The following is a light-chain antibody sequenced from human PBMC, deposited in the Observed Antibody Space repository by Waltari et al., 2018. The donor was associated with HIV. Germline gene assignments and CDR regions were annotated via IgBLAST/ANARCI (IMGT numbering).Light chain of an antibody. CDR3: CSFAGSNFV. Sequence: QSALTQPASVSGSPGQAITISCTGSRRDVGTYDYISWYQQHPGPAPKLIISDVTERPSGISNRFSGSKSGTTASLTISVLQAEDEAEYFCCSFAGSNFVFGSGTKVTVL. V-gene: IGLV2-23*02. J-gene: IGLJ1*01. CDR2: DVT. CDR1: RRDVGTYDY.